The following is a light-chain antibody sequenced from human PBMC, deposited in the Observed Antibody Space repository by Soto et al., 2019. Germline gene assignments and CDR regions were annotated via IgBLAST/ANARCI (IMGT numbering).Light chain of an antibody. CDR2: GAS. J-gene: IGKJ3*01. V-gene: IGKV1-39*01. CDR3: QQSYTAPYT. Sequence: DIQMTQSPSSLSASVGDAVSLTCRASRSISNYLNWYQQKPGRAPKLLISGASSLQRGVPSRFSGNGSGTTCTRTSPSLQPDDFAIYCCQQSYTAPYTFGTGTKVEIK. CDR1: RSISNY.